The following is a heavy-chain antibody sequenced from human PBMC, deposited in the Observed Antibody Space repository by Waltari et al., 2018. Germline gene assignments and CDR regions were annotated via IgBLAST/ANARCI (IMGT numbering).Heavy chain of an antibody. J-gene: IGHJ5*02. D-gene: IGHD3-22*01. Sequence: QVQLQESGPGLVKPSETLSLTCTVSGYSLSSGYYWGWIRQPPGKGLEWMGSSYHSGSTYYNPSLKSRVTISVDTSKNQFSLKLSSVTAADTAVYYCASHYYDSSGYFRNNWFDPWGQGTLVTVSS. CDR1: GYSLSSGYY. CDR3: ASHYYDSSGYFRNNWFDP. CDR2: SYHSGST. V-gene: IGHV4-38-2*02.